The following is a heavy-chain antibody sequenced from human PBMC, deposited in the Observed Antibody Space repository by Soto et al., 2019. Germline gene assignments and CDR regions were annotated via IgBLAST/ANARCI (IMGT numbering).Heavy chain of an antibody. D-gene: IGHD3-3*01. Sequence: SETLSLTCSVYGGSFSDYYWSWIRQPPGKGLEWIGEINHSGSTNYNPSLKSRVTISVHTSKNQFSLKLSAVTSADTAVYYCARARKGSGSDYYYHYGMDVWGKGTTVTVSS. CDR2: INHSGST. J-gene: IGHJ6*04. CDR1: GGSFSDYY. CDR3: ARARKGSGSDYYYHYGMDV. V-gene: IGHV4-34*01.